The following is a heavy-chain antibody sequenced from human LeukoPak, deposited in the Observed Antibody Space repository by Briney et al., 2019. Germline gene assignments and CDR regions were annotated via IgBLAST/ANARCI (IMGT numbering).Heavy chain of an antibody. D-gene: IGHD5-18*01. Sequence: SGGSLRLSCAASGFTFRSYAMQWVRQAPGKGLEWVSYITYNSGTIFYADSVKGRFTISRDNAKDSLYLQMSSLRDEDTAVYYCAGDSGYSYADDYWGQGTLVTVSS. CDR2: ITYNSGTI. CDR3: AGDSGYSYADDY. CDR1: GFTFRSYA. J-gene: IGHJ4*02. V-gene: IGHV3-48*02.